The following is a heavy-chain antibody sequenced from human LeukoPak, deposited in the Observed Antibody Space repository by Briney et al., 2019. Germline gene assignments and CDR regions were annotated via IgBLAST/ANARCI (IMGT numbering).Heavy chain of an antibody. CDR1: GCTFSSYG. Sequence: GRSLRLSCAASGCTFSSYGMHWVRQAPGKGLEWVAVISYDGSNKYYADSVKGRFTISRDNSKNTLYLQMNSLRAEDTAVYYCAQWLLDYWGQGTLVTVSS. CDR3: AQWLLDY. CDR2: ISYDGSNK. V-gene: IGHV3-30*03. D-gene: IGHD6-19*01. J-gene: IGHJ4*02.